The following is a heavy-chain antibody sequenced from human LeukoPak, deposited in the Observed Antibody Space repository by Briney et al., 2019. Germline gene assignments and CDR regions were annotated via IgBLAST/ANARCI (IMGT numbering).Heavy chain of an antibody. CDR1: GFTFSSYA. V-gene: IGHV3-23*01. J-gene: IGHJ4*02. CDR2: ISGSGGST. CDR3: ARDPPVLTYCGGDCSPPYYFDY. Sequence: GGSLRLSCAASGFTFSSYAMSWVRKAPGKGLEWVSAISGSGGSTYYADSVKGRFTISRDNSKNTLYLQMNSLRAEDTAVYYCARDPPVLTYCGGDCSPPYYFDYWGQGTLVTVSS. D-gene: IGHD2-21*02.